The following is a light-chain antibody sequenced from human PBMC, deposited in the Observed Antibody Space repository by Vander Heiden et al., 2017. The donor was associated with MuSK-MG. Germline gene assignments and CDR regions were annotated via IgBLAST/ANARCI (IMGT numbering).Light chain of an antibody. CDR1: QSISSW. V-gene: IGKV1-5*03. CDR2: KAS. J-gene: IGKJ1*01. Sequence: DIQMTQSPSTLSASVGDRVTITCRASQSISSWLAWYQQKPGKAPKLLIYKASSLESGVPSRFSGSGSGTEFTLTISSLQPDDIATYYCQQYYSSSWTFGQGTKVXIK. CDR3: QQYYSSSWT.